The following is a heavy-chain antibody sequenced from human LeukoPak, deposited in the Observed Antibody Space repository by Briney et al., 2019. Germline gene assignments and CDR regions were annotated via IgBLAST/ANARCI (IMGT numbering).Heavy chain of an antibody. J-gene: IGHJ6*03. V-gene: IGHV3-48*04. D-gene: IGHD2-21*01. CDR2: ISSSSSTI. CDR3: ARKHNDYSYYYYMDV. CDR1: GFTFSSYS. Sequence: GGSLRLSCAASGFTFSSYSMNWVRQAPGKGLEWVSYISSSSSTIYYADSVKGRFTISRDNAKNSLYLQMNSLRAEDTAVYYCARKHNDYSYYYYMDVWGKGTTVTVSS.